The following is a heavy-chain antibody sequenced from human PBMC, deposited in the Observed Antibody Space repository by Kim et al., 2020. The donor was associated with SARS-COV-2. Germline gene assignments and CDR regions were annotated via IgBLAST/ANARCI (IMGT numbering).Heavy chain of an antibody. D-gene: IGHD3-3*01. J-gene: IGHJ4*02. CDR1: GGSISSGGYY. Sequence: SQTLSLTCTVSGGSISSGGYYWSWIRQHPGKGLEWIGYIYYSGSTYYNPSLKSRVTISVDTSKNQFSLKLSSVTAADTTVYYCARWTSFWSGYSADGDFDYWGQGTLVTVSS. CDR3: ARWTSFWSGYSADGDFDY. CDR2: IYYSGST. V-gene: IGHV4-31*03.